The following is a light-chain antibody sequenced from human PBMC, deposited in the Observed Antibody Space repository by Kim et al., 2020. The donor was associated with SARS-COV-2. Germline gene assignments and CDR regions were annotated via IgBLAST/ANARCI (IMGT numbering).Light chain of an antibody. J-gene: IGLJ2*01. Sequence: SGTNACTGTSSDVGGYNYDSWYQHHPGKAPKLLIYDVNKRPSGIPDRFSGSKSGNTASLTVSGLQAEDEADYYCGSYTGSNNFAVFGGGTQLTVL. V-gene: IGLV2-8*01. CDR2: DVN. CDR1: SSDVGGYNY. CDR3: GSYTGSNNFAV.